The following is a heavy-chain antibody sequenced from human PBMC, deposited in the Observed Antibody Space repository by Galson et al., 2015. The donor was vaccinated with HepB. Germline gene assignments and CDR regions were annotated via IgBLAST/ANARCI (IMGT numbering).Heavy chain of an antibody. D-gene: IGHD2-15*01. Sequence: QSGAEVKKPGTSVKVSCKASTYTFNYYAMNWVRQAPGQGLEWVGWIDTNTGNPTYAQGFTGRFVFSLDTSVSTAYLQINSLKAEDTAVYYCARDRGSGSHLFDYWGQGTLVTVSS. J-gene: IGHJ4*02. V-gene: IGHV7-4-1*02. CDR2: IDTNTGNP. CDR1: TYTFNYYA. CDR3: ARDRGSGSHLFDY.